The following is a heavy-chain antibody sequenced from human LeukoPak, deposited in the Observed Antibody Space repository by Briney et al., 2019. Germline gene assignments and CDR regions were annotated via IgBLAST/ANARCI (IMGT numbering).Heavy chain of an antibody. CDR1: GYSFTRYW. CDR3: ARGYYYDSSGYFFDY. V-gene: IGHV5-51*01. D-gene: IGHD3-22*01. Sequence: GESLKISRKGSGYSFTRYWIGWVRQMPGKGLEWMGLIYPGDSDTRYSPSFQGQVTISADKSISTAYLQWSSLKASDTAMHYCARGYYYDSSGYFFDYWGQGTLVTVSS. CDR2: IYPGDSDT. J-gene: IGHJ4*02.